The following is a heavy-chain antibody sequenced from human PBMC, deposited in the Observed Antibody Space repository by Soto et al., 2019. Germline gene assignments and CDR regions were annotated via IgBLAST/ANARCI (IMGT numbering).Heavy chain of an antibody. CDR3: ARWVGASNWFDP. CDR1: GYTFTGYH. D-gene: IGHD1-26*01. V-gene: IGHV1-2*04. Sequence: ASVKVSCKASGYTFTGYHIHWVRQAPGQGLEWMGWINTNSGDTNYEQKFQGWVTMTRDTSINTAYVELSRLRSDDTAVYYCARWVGASNWFDPWGQGTLVTVSS. J-gene: IGHJ5*02. CDR2: INTNSGDT.